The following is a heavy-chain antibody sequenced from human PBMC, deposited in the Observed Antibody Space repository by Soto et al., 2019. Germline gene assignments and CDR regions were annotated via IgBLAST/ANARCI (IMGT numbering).Heavy chain of an antibody. CDR3: ARGPHYYDSSGPYDAFDI. Sequence: SGPTLVNPTQTLTLTCTFSGFSLSTSGMCVSWIRQPPGKALEWLALIDWDDDKYYSTSLKTRLTISKDTSKNQVVLTMTNMDPVDTATYYCARGPHYYDSSGPYDAFDIWGQGTMVTVSS. J-gene: IGHJ3*02. CDR2: IDWDDDK. CDR1: GFSLSTSGMC. D-gene: IGHD3-22*01. V-gene: IGHV2-70*01.